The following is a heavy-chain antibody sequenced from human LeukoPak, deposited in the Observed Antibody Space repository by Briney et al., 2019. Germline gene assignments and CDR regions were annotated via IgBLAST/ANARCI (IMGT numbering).Heavy chain of an antibody. Sequence: PGGSLRLSCAASGFTFSSYWMSWVRQAPGKGLEWVANIKQDGSEKYYVDSVKGRFTISRDNAKNSLYLQMNSLRAEDTAVYYCARARSQMLTPHFDYRGQGTLVTVSS. CDR2: IKQDGSEK. V-gene: IGHV3-7*02. CDR1: GFTFSSYW. D-gene: IGHD1-14*01. CDR3: ARARSQMLTPHFDY. J-gene: IGHJ4*02.